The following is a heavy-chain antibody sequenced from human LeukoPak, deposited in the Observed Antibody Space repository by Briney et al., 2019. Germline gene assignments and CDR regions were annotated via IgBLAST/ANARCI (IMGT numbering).Heavy chain of an antibody. D-gene: IGHD2/OR15-2a*01. J-gene: IGHJ4*02. CDR3: ARLRGNYFPDF. V-gene: IGHV4-59*01. Sequence: SETLSLTCAVSGGSMSNYYWTWIRQPPGKGLEWIAYIHYGGSTNYNPSLKSRVAISVDTSANQFSLKLTSMTPADTAVYYCARLRGNYFPDFWGQGTLVTVSS. CDR2: IHYGGST. CDR1: GGSMSNYY.